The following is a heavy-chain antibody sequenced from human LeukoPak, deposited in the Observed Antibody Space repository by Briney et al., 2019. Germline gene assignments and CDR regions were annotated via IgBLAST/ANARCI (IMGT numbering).Heavy chain of an antibody. D-gene: IGHD4/OR15-4a*01. CDR3: ARQSLTNYYYYYMDV. Sequence: GGSLRLSCAASRFTFSTYWMHWVRQAPGKGLVWVSRINSDGSSTGYADSVKGRFTISRDNAKNTLYLQMNSLRAEDTAVYYCARQSLTNYYYYYMDVWGKGTTVTVSS. J-gene: IGHJ6*03. CDR1: RFTFSTYW. CDR2: INSDGSST. V-gene: IGHV3-74*01.